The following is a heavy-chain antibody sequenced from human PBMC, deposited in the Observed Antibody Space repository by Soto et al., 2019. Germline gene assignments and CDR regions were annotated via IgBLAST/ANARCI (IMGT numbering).Heavy chain of an antibody. J-gene: IGHJ4*02. V-gene: IGHV4-59*01. CDR1: GDSISSSY. D-gene: IGHD3-9*01. CDR3: ARGQDFDSIDY. CDR2: IYYSGSS. Sequence: SETLSLTCTVSGDSISSSYWSWVRQVPGKGLEWLGYIYYSGSSNYNPSLKSRVTISVDTSKNQFSLKLSSVTAADTAVYYCARGQDFDSIDYWGQGTLVTVSS.